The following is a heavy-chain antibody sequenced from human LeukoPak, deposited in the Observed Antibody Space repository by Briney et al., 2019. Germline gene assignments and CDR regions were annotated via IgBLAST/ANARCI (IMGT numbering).Heavy chain of an antibody. CDR3: ARSTLAPDAFDL. V-gene: IGHV3-20*04. CDR1: GFTFDEYG. Sequence: GGSLRLSCAASGFTFDEYGMTWVRQAPGKGLEWVSGINWNGGSTSYAASVKGRLTISRDNAKNSLYLQMSSLRAEDTALYYCARSTLAPDAFDLWGQGTMVTVSS. J-gene: IGHJ3*01. D-gene: IGHD1-1*01. CDR2: INWNGGST.